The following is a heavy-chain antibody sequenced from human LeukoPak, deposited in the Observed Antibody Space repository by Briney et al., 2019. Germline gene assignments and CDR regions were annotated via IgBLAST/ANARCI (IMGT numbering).Heavy chain of an antibody. J-gene: IGHJ6*03. V-gene: IGHV4-61*02. Sequence: SQTLSLTCTVSGGSISSGSYYWSWIRQPAGKGLDWIGRIYSSGSTNYNPSLKSRVTISVDTSKNQFSLKLSSVTAADTAVYYCARDMVRGNRGYYYYMDVWGKGTTVTISS. D-gene: IGHD3-10*01. CDR1: GGSISSGSYY. CDR3: ARDMVRGNRGYYYYMDV. CDR2: IYSSGST.